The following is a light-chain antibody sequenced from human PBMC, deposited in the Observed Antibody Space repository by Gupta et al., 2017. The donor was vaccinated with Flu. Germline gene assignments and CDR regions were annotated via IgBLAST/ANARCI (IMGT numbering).Light chain of an antibody. V-gene: IGLV2-18*02. J-gene: IGLJ1*01. CDR2: EVS. CDR1: SSDVGTYNR. CDR3: TSYTSSSTYV. Sequence: QSALTQPPSVSGSPGQSVTISCTGTSSDVGTYNRVSWYQQPPGTAPKLMIYEVSNRPSGVPDRFSGSKSGNTAPLTISGLQGEDEADYYCTSYTSSSTYVFGTGTKVTVL.